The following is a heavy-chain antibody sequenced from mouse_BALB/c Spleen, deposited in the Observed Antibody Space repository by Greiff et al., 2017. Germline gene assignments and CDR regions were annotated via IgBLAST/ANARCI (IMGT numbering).Heavy chain of an antibody. CDR1: GFTFSSFG. Sequence: EVQVVESGGGLVQPGGSRKLSCAASGFTFSSFGMHWVRQAPEKGLEWVAYISSGSSTIYYADTVKGRFTISRDNPKNTLFLQMTSLRSEDTAMYYCARSLGKAMDYWGQGTSVTVSS. J-gene: IGHJ4*01. CDR2: ISSGSSTI. CDR3: ARSLGKAMDY. V-gene: IGHV5-17*02. D-gene: IGHD2-1*01.